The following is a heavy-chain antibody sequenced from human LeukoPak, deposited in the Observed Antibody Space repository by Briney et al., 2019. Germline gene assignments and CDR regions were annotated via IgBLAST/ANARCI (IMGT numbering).Heavy chain of an antibody. D-gene: IGHD3-22*01. J-gene: IGHJ4*02. Sequence: PSETLSLTCAVYGGSFSGYYWSWIRQPPGKGLEWIGYIYYSGSTNYNPSLKSRVTISVDTSKNQFSLKLSSVTAADTAVYYCARDRGYDSSGYYYSPAWYFDYWGQGTLVTVSS. V-gene: IGHV4-59*01. CDR3: ARDRGYDSSGYYYSPAWYFDY. CDR2: IYYSGST. CDR1: GGSFSGYY.